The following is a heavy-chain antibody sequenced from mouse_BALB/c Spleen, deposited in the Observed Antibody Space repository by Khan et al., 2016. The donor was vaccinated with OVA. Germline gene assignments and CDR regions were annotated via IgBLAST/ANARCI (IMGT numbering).Heavy chain of an antibody. V-gene: IGHV1S137*01. Sequence: QVQLQQSGPELVRPGVSVKISCKGPDYTFTDYPMHWVQQSHVKSLEWIGAVSTYYGNTNYNQKFKGKAIMTVDKSSSTAYMELARLKSEDSAIYYFARDVGHSLFAYWGQGTLVTVSA. CDR2: VSTYYGNT. J-gene: IGHJ3*01. CDR3: ARDVGHSLFAY. CDR1: DYTFTDYP. D-gene: IGHD6-2*01.